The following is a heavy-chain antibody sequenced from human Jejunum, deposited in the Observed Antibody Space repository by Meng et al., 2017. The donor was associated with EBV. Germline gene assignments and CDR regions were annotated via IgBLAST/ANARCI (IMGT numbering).Heavy chain of an antibody. CDR3: ARASGSYWY. CDR1: GGSISSSSSY. D-gene: IGHD1-26*01. Sequence: LPLQGAGPGLLNPSETLYLTCTVSGGSISSSSSYWGGIRQPPGKGLEWIGNIFYSGSTYYNPSLKSRVTISLDTSRNEFSLKLSSVTAADTAVYYCARASGSYWYWGQGTLVTVSS. CDR2: IFYSGST. V-gene: IGHV4-39*07. J-gene: IGHJ4*02.